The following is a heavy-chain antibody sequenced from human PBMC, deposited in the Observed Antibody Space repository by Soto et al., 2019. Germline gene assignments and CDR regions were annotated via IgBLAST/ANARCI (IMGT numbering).Heavy chain of an antibody. CDR2: IWYDGSNK. CDR1: GFTFSSDG. V-gene: IGHV3-33*01. D-gene: IGHD5-18*01. J-gene: IGHJ6*01. CDR3: ARERLKLDTAMVFDYYYYSMYL. Sequence: GGSLRVSYAASGFTFSSDGMHGVRQAPGKGMEWVAVIWYDGSNKYYADSVKGRFTISRDTSKNTLYLQMNSLRAEDTAVYYCARERLKLDTAMVFDYYYYSMYLWGQRTTVTVSS.